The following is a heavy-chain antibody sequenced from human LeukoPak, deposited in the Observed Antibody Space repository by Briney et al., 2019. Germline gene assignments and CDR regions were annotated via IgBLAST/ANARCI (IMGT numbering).Heavy chain of an antibody. CDR3: ASRSPYDYGDYDAFDY. Sequence: GESLKISCKGSGDSFTSYWIGWVRQMPGKGLEWMGIIYPGDSDTRYSPSFQGQVTISADKSISTAYLQWSSLKASDTAMYYCASRSPYDYGDYDAFDYWGQGTLVAISS. J-gene: IGHJ4*02. CDR1: GDSFTSYW. D-gene: IGHD4-17*01. V-gene: IGHV5-51*01. CDR2: IYPGDSDT.